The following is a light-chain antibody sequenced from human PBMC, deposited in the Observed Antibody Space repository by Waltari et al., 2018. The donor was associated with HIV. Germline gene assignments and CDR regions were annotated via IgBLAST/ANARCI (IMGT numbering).Light chain of an antibody. V-gene: IGKV3-15*01. Sequence: IVMTQSPATLPVSPGERVTLSCRASQSVITNLAWYQQKFGQPPRLLIYATSIRATNIPARFSGGGSGTEFTLTISSLQSEDFAIYYCQQYNTWPRTFGQGTKVEV. J-gene: IGKJ1*01. CDR1: QSVITN. CDR2: ATS. CDR3: QQYNTWPRT.